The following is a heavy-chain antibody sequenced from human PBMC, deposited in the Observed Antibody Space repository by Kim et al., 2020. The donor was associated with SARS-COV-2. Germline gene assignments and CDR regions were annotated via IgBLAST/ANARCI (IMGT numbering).Heavy chain of an antibody. J-gene: IGHJ4*01. CDR3: ARDNFGMTTVTTVDY. D-gene: IGHD4-4*01. CDR2: ISSSSRYI. V-gene: IGHV3-21*01. CDR1: GFTFSNYS. Sequence: GGSLRLSCAASGFTFSNYSMNWVRQAPGKGLEWVSSISSSSRYIYSADSVKGRFTTSRDNAKNSLYLQMNSLRAEDTAVYYCARDNFGMTTVTTVDYWG.